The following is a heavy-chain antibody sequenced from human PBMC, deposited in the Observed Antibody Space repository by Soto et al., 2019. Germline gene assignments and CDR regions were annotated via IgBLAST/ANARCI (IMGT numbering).Heavy chain of an antibody. CDR3: VRPYWFDP. J-gene: IGHJ5*02. V-gene: IGHV3-30*03. CDR1: GFTFSSYG. CDR2: ISYDGSNK. Sequence: PGGSLRLSCAASGFTFSSYGMHWVRQAPGKGLEWVAVISYDGSNKYYADSVKGRFTISRDNSKNTLYLQMNSLRAEDAAVYYCVRPYWFDPWGQGTLVTVSS.